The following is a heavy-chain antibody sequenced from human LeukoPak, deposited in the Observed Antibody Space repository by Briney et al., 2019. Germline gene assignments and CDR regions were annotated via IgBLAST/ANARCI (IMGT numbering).Heavy chain of an antibody. J-gene: IGHJ4*02. D-gene: IGHD2-15*01. CDR2: IYYSGST. CDR3: ARGGYCSGGSCYGGYFDY. CDR1: GGSISSSSYY. V-gene: IGHV4-39*07. Sequence: SETLSLTCTVAGGSISSSSYYWGWIRQPPGKGLAWIGSIYYSGSTYYNPSLKSRVTISVDTSKNQFSLKLSSVTAADTAVYYCARGGYCSGGSCYGGYFDYWGQGTLVTVSS.